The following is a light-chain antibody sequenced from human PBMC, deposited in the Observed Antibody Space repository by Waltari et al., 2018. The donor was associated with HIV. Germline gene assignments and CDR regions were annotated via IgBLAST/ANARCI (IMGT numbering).Light chain of an antibody. CDR2: KDT. CDR1: ALAKHY. V-gene: IGLV3-25*03. J-gene: IGLJ3*02. CDR3: QSGGSSGSWV. Sequence: SNELTQPPSVSVSRGQTARITCSGDALAKHYTYWFQQKQGQAPELVLYKDTERPSGIPERFSGSRSGTIVKLTISGVQAEDEADYYCQSGGSSGSWVFGGGTKLTVL.